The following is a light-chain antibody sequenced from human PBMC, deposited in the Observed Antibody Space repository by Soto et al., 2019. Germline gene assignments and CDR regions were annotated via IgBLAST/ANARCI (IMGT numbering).Light chain of an antibody. CDR3: SSYTSTSTLV. Sequence: QSALTQPASVSGSPGQSITISCTGTSSDVGGYNYVSWYQQHPGKAPKLMIYDVSTRPSGVSNRFSGSKSGNTASLIISGLQAEDDADYYCSSYTSTSTLVFGGGTQLTVL. J-gene: IGLJ2*01. V-gene: IGLV2-14*01. CDR1: SSDVGGYNY. CDR2: DVS.